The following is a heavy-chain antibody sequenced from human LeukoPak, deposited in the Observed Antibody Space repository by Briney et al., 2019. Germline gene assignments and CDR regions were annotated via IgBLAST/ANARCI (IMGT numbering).Heavy chain of an antibody. J-gene: IGHJ4*02. D-gene: IGHD5-12*01. CDR1: GYSFTSYW. Sequence: PGESLKISCKGSGYSFTSYWIGLVRQMPGKGLEWMGIIYPGDSDTRYSPSFQGQVTISADKSISTAYLQWSSLKASDTAMYYCARRKDIVATIREYYFDYWGQGTLVTVSS. V-gene: IGHV5-51*01. CDR3: ARRKDIVATIREYYFDY. CDR2: IYPGDSDT.